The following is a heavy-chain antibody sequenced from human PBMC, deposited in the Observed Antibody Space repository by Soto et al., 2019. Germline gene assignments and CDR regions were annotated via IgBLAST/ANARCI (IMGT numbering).Heavy chain of an antibody. CDR2: ISSSSSTI. CDR1: GFTFSSYS. J-gene: IGHJ5*02. CDR3: ARHPERIAEIGWFDP. V-gene: IGHV3-48*01. D-gene: IGHD6-13*01. Sequence: EVQLVESGGGLVQPGGSLRLSCAASGFTFSSYSMNWVRQAPGKGLEWVSYISSSSSTIYYADSVKGRFTISRDNANNSLYLQMNSPRAEDTAVYYCARHPERIAEIGWFDPWGQGTLVTVSS.